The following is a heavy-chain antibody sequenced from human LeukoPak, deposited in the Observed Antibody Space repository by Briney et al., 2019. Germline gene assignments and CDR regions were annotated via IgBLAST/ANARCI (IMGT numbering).Heavy chain of an antibody. J-gene: IGHJ4*02. CDR1: GFTFSSYA. CDR2: ISYDGSNK. Sequence: GGSLRLSCAASGFTFSSYAMHWVRQAPGKGLEWVAVISYDGSNKYYADSVKGRFTNSRDNSKNTLYLQMNSLRAEDTAVYYCARGYCSSTSCHYGYFDYWGQGTLVTVSS. D-gene: IGHD2-2*01. V-gene: IGHV3-30*01. CDR3: ARGYCSSTSCHYGYFDY.